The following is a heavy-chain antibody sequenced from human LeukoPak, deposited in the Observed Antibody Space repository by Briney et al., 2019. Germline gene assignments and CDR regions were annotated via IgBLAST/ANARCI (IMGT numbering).Heavy chain of an antibody. V-gene: IGHV3-30*02. J-gene: IGHJ4*02. D-gene: IGHD6-19*01. Sequence: HPGGSLRLSCAASGFTFSSYGMHWVRQAPGKGLEWVAFIRYDGSNKYYADSVKGRFTISRDNSKNTLYLHVNSLRPEDTAVYYCAKEGGMYSSGWYFDYWGQGTLVTVSS. CDR2: IRYDGSNK. CDR3: AKEGGMYSSGWYFDY. CDR1: GFTFSSYG.